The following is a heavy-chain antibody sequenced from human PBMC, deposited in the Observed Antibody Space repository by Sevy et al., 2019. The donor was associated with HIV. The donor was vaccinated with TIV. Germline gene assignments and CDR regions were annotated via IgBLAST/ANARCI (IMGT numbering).Heavy chain of an antibody. CDR1: GDSISSYY. V-gene: IGHV4-59*13. CDR2: IYYSGST. D-gene: IGHD3-10*01. CDR3: AREMAAKRGPACDAFDI. J-gene: IGHJ3*02. Sequence: SETLSLTCTVSGDSISSYYWSWIRQPPGKGLDWIGHIYYSGSTTYHPSLKSRLTISVDTSKSQFSLKLNSVTAADTAVYYCAREMAAKRGPACDAFDIWGQGKMVTVSS.